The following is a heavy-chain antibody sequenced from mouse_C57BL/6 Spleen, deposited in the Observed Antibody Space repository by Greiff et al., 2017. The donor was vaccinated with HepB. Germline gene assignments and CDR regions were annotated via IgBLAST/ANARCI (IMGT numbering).Heavy chain of an antibody. D-gene: IGHD1-1*01. CDR2: ISSGGSYT. CDR1: GFTFSSYG. J-gene: IGHJ3*01. V-gene: IGHV5-6*02. CDR3: ARLYYGSSYGAWFAY. Sequence: EVKLVESGGDLVKPGGSLKLSCAASGFTFSSYGMSWVRQTPDKRLEWVATISSGGSYTYYPDSVKGRFTISRDNAKNTLYLQMSSLKSEDTAMYFCARLYYGSSYGAWFAYWGQGTLVTVSA.